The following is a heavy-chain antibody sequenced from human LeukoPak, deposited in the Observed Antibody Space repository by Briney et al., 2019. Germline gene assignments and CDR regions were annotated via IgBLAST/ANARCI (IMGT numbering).Heavy chain of an antibody. D-gene: IGHD6-6*01. CDR2: INHSGGT. Sequence: SETLSLTCAVYGGSFSGYYWSWIRQPPGKGLEWIGEINHSGGTNYNPSLKSRVTISVDTSKNQFSLKLSSVTAAYTAVYYCARFRIAARRVFAFFDYWGQGTLVTVSS. J-gene: IGHJ4*02. V-gene: IGHV4-34*01. CDR1: GGSFSGYY. CDR3: ARFRIAARRVFAFFDY.